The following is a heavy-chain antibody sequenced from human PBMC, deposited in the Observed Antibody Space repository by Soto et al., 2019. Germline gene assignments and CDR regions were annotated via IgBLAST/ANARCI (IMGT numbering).Heavy chain of an antibody. D-gene: IGHD6-13*01. Sequence: QVQLVQSGAEVKKPGASVKVSCKASGYSFTGYYMHWVRQAPGQGLEWMGWINPNSGGTNYAQKFQGWVTMTRDTSISTAYMDLSRLRSDDTAVYYRARSRIAAAGYYYYAMDVWGQGTTVTVS. CDR1: GYSFTGYY. CDR2: INPNSGGT. V-gene: IGHV1-2*04. J-gene: IGHJ6*02. CDR3: ARSRIAAAGYYYYAMDV.